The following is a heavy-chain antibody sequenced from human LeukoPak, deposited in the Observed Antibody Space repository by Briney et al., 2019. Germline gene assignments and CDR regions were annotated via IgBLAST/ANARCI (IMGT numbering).Heavy chain of an antibody. CDR2: IIRIFGTA. J-gene: IGHJ3*02. Sequence: SVKVSCKASGGTFSSYAISWVRQAPGQGLEWMGRIIRIFGTANYAQKFQGRATITTDESTSTAYMELSSLRSEDTAVYYCARAASSYYYDSSGSRDAFDIWGQGTMVTVSS. V-gene: IGHV1-69*05. CDR1: GGTFSSYA. CDR3: ARAASSYYYDSSGSRDAFDI. D-gene: IGHD3-22*01.